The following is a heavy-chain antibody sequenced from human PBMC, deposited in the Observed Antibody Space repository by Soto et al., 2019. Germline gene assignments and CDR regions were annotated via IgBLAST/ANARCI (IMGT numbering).Heavy chain of an antibody. CDR3: ARPYYDLTAHFDY. V-gene: IGHV3-30-3*01. CDR2: ISYDGSNK. Sequence: GGSLRLSCAASGFTFSSYAMHWVRQAPGKGLEWVAVISYDGSNKYYADSVKGRFTISRDNSKNTLYLQMNSLRAEDTAVYYCARPYYDLTAHFDYWGQGTLVTVSS. D-gene: IGHD3-3*01. J-gene: IGHJ4*02. CDR1: GFTFSSYA.